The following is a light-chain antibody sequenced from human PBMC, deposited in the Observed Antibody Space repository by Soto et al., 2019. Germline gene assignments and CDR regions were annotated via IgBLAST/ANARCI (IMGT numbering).Light chain of an antibody. CDR3: QQLRGTLT. CDR1: QGISSY. Sequence: DIQLTQSPSFLSASVGDRVTITCRASQGISSYLAWYQQKPGKAPKLLIYAASTLQSGVPSRFSGSGSGTEFTLTISSLQPEDFATYYCQQLRGTLTFGPGTKVDIK. V-gene: IGKV1-9*01. J-gene: IGKJ3*01. CDR2: AAS.